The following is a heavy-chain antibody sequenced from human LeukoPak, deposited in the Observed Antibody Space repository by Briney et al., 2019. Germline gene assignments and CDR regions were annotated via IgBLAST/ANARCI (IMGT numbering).Heavy chain of an antibody. CDR2: ISYDGSNK. J-gene: IGHJ4*02. CDR3: ARVVATITDY. V-gene: IGHV3-30-3*01. D-gene: IGHD5-12*01. CDR1: GFTFSSYA. Sequence: PGGFLRLSCAASGFTFSSYAMHWVRQAPGKGLEWVAVISYDGSNKYYADSVKGRFTISRDNSKNTLYLQMNSLRAEDTAVYYCARVVATITDYWGQGTLVTVSS.